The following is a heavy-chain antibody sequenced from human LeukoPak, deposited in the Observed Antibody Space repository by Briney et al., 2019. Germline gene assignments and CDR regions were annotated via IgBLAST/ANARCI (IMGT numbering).Heavy chain of an antibody. CDR1: GFTFSSYA. CDR2: ISGSGGST. J-gene: IGHJ5*02. CDR3: AKEVTLGYCSSTSCSDP. D-gene: IGHD2-2*01. Sequence: PGGSLRLSCAASGFTFSSYAMSWVRQAPGKGLEWVSAISGSGGSTYYADSVKGRFTISRDNSKNTLYLQMNSLRAEDTAVYYCAKEVTLGYCSSTSCSDPWGQGTLVTVSS. V-gene: IGHV3-23*01.